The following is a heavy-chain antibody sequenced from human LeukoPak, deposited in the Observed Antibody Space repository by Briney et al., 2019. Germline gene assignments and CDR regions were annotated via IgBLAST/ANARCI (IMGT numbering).Heavy chain of an antibody. J-gene: IGHJ4*02. CDR1: GFTFSSYC. V-gene: IGHV3-48*01. CDR3: ATSTAQWLYYFDY. CDR2: ISSSSSTI. Sequence: GGSLRLSCAASGFTFSSYCMNWVRQAPGKGLEWVSYISSSSSTIYYADSVKGRFTISRDNAKNSLYLQMNSLRAEDTAVYYCATSTAQWLYYFDYWGQGTLVTVSS. D-gene: IGHD6-19*01.